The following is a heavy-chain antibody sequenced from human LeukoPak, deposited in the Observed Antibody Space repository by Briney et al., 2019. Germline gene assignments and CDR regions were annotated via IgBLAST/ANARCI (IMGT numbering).Heavy chain of an antibody. J-gene: IGHJ6*04. Sequence: GGSLRLSCAASGFTFSSYEMNWVRQAPGKGLEWVSYISSSGSTIYDAESVKGRFTISRDNAKNSLYLQMNSLRAEDTAVYYCAELGITMIGGVWGKGTTVTISS. CDR3: AELGITMIGGV. D-gene: IGHD3-10*02. CDR2: ISSSGSTI. CDR1: GFTFSSYE. V-gene: IGHV3-48*03.